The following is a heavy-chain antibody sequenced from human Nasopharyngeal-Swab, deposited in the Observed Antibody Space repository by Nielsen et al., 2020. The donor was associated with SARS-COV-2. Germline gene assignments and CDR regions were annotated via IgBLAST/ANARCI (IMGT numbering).Heavy chain of an antibody. CDR3: ASQLGHPDS. CDR2: ISEDGSIT. V-gene: IGHV3-74*01. Sequence: GESLKISCAASGFTFSSHWMHWVRQPPGKGLVWVSRISEDGSITTYADSVKGRFTISGDNAKNTLFLQMHSLRADDTAIYYCASQLGHPDSWGQGTLVTVSS. D-gene: IGHD2-2*01. CDR1: GFTFSSHW. J-gene: IGHJ4*02.